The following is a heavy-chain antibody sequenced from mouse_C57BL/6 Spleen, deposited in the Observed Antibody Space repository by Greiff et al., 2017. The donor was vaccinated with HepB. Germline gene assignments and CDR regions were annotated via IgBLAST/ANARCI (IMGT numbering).Heavy chain of an antibody. D-gene: IGHD1-1*01. CDR3: ARFITTVVAYCCDD. V-gene: IGHV1-54*01. Sequence: VQLQQSGAELVRPGTSVKVSCKASGYAFTNYLIEWVKQRPGQGLEWIGVINPGSGGTNSNEKFKGKATLTADKSSSTAYMPLSSLTSEDSAVYLCARFITTVVAYCCDDWGQGTTLTVSA. CDR1: GYAFTNYL. J-gene: IGHJ2*01. CDR2: INPGSGGT.